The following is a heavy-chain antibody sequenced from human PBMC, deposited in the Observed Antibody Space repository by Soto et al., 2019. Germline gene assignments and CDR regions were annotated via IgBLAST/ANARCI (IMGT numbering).Heavy chain of an antibody. CDR2: INPNSGGT. J-gene: IGHJ4*02. CDR1: GYTFTGYY. V-gene: IGHV1-2*04. Sequence: GASVKVSCKASGYTFTGYYMHWVRQAPGQGLEWMGWINPNSGGTNYAQKFQGWVTMTRDTSISTAYMELSRLRSDDTAVYYCARDNYYGSGSHFDYWGQGTLVTVSS. CDR3: ARDNYYGSGSHFDY. D-gene: IGHD3-10*01.